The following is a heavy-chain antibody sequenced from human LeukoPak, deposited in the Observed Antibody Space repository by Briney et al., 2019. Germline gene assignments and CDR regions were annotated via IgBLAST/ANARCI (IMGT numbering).Heavy chain of an antibody. D-gene: IGHD6-19*01. CDR2: IYSGGST. CDR1: GFTVSSNY. J-gene: IGHJ4*02. Sequence: TGGSLRLSCAASGFTVSSNYMSWVRQAPGKGLEWVSVIYSGGSTYYADSVKGRFTISRDNSKNTLYLQMNSLRAEDTAVYYCAREGSSGWTGGYYFDYWGQGTLVTVSS. CDR3: AREGSSGWTGGYYFDY. V-gene: IGHV3-66*01.